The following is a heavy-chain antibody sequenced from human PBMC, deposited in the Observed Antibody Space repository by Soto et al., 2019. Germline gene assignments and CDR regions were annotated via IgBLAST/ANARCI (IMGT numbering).Heavy chain of an antibody. CDR2: LDSGGST. CDR3: ARGLTGRPPVGAFDI. J-gene: IGHJ3*02. V-gene: IGHV3-66*01. Sequence: PGGSLRLSCAASGFTVSSNYMSWFRQAPGKGLEWVSVLDSGGSTYYADSVKGRFTFSRDDSKNTLYLQMNSLRADDTAVYYCARGLTGRPPVGAFDIWGQGTMVTVSS. CDR1: GFTVSSNY. D-gene: IGHD3-22*01.